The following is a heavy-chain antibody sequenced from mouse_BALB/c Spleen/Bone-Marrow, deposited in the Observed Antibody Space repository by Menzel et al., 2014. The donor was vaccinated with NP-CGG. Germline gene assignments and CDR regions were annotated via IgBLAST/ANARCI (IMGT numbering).Heavy chain of an antibody. V-gene: IGHV5-6*01. CDR2: ISSGGSYT. D-gene: IGHD2-4*01. J-gene: IGHJ2*01. CDR1: GFTFXSYG. CDR3: ARQTYYDYDGYFDY. Sequence: EVQRVESGGDLVKPGGSLKLSCAASGFTFXSYGMSWVRQTPDKRLEWVATISSGGSYTYYPDSVKGRFTISRDNAKNTLYLQMSSLKSEDTAMYYCARQTYYDYDGYFDYWGQGTTLTVSS.